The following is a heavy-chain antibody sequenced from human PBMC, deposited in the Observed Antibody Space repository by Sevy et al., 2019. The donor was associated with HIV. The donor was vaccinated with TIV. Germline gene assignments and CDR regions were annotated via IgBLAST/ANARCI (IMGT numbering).Heavy chain of an antibody. V-gene: IGHV1-24*01. Sequence: ASVKVSCKVSGYTLSELSMHWVRLAPGKGLEWMGSFDPEDEETTYAQKFQGRVTMTEDTSTDTAYMELSSLRAEDTAVYYCAKTINSGGGVVPAANYYYYGMDVWGQGTTVTVSS. CDR2: FDPEDEET. CDR1: GYTLSELS. J-gene: IGHJ6*02. D-gene: IGHD2-2*01. CDR3: AKTINSGGGVVPAANYYYYGMDV.